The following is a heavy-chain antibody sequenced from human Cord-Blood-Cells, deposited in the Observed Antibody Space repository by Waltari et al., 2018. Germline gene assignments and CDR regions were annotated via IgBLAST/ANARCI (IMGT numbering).Heavy chain of an antibody. CDR3: ATVLDYSNYFDY. D-gene: IGHD4-4*01. Sequence: QLQLQESGPGLVKPSETLSLPCTVSGGSISSSSYYWRWTRQPPGKGLEWIGSIYYSGSTYYNPSLKSRVTISVDTSKNQFSLKLSSVTAAYTAVYYCATVLDYSNYFDYWGQGTLVTVSS. J-gene: IGHJ4*02. V-gene: IGHV4-39*01. CDR1: GGSISSSSYY. CDR2: IYYSGST.